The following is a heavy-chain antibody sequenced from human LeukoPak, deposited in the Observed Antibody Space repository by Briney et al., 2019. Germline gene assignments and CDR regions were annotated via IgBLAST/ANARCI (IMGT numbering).Heavy chain of an antibody. Sequence: SETLSLTCTVSGGSISSSSYYWGWIRQPPGKGLEWIGSIYYSGSTHYNPSLKSRVTISVDTSKNQFSLKLSSVTAADTAVYYCAKDSSGFDAFDIWGQGTMVTVSS. CDR3: AKDSSGFDAFDI. J-gene: IGHJ3*02. CDR1: GGSISSSSYY. V-gene: IGHV4-39*01. CDR2: IYYSGST. D-gene: IGHD3-22*01.